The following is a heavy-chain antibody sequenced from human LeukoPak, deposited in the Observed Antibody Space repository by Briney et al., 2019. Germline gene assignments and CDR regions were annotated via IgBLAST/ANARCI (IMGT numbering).Heavy chain of an antibody. J-gene: IGHJ4*02. Sequence: GGSPRLSCAASGFTVSSNYMSWVRQAPGKGLEWVSVIYSGGSTYYADSVKGRFTIPRDNSKNTLYLQMNSLRAEDTAVYYCASTSYYYDSSGYYSGEDYWGQGTLVTVSS. V-gene: IGHV3-53*01. CDR2: IYSGGST. CDR3: ASTSYYYDSSGYYSGEDY. D-gene: IGHD3-22*01. CDR1: GFTVSSNY.